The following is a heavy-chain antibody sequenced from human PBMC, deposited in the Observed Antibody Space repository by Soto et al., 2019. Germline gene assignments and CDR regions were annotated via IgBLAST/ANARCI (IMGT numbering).Heavy chain of an antibody. J-gene: IGHJ4*02. V-gene: IGHV3-30-3*01. CDR3: AREEFEDGRGHFDY. CDR1: GFTFSTSV. CDR2: ISYGGVNK. D-gene: IGHD3-22*01. Sequence: VQLVECGGGVVQPGRSLRLSCAASGFTFSTSVMHWVRQAPGKGLEWMAIISYGGVNKYYADSVKGRFTISRDISESTLYLQMNSLRTEDTAVYYCAREEFEDGRGHFDYWGQGTLVSVSS.